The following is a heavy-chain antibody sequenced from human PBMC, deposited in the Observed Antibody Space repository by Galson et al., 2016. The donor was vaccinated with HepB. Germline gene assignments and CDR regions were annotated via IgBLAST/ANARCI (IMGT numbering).Heavy chain of an antibody. CDR3: ARDGGIPGAAFDI. Sequence: SLRLPCAASGFTFSNFAMHWVRQAPGKGLEWVAVIWYDGTSKYYVDSVKGRFTISRDNAKNSLYLQMNSLRDEDTAVYYCARDGGIPGAAFDIWGQGTMVTVSS. D-gene: IGHD3-16*01. V-gene: IGHV3-33*01. CDR1: GFTFSNFA. CDR2: IWYDGTSK. J-gene: IGHJ3*02.